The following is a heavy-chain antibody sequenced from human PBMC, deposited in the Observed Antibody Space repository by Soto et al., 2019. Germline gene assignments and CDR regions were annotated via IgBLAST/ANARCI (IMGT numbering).Heavy chain of an antibody. Sequence: QEQLVQSGADVKKSGSSVKVSCKDTGGLFSSYAVSWVRQAPGQGLEWMGGIIPVFNTAYYSQKFQGRVTITADESTNTAFMELSSLKSEDTAMYYCARGGSGYVWFNEFWGQGTLVTVSS. V-gene: IGHV1-69*01. D-gene: IGHD3-22*01. CDR2: IIPVFNTA. J-gene: IGHJ4*02. CDR1: GGLFSSYA. CDR3: ARGGSGYVWFNEF.